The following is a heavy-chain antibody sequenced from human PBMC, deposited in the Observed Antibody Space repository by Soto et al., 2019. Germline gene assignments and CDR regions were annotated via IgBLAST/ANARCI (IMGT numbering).Heavy chain of an antibody. Sequence: GESLKISCKGSGYTFTDYWITWVRQKPGKGLEWMGRIDPSDSQTYYSPSFRGHVTISVTKSITTVFLQWSSLRASDTAMYYCARQIYDSDTGPNFQYYFDSWGQGTPVTVSS. CDR2: IDPSDSQT. D-gene: IGHD3-22*01. J-gene: IGHJ4*02. CDR1: GYTFTDYW. CDR3: ARQIYDSDTGPNFQYYFDS. V-gene: IGHV5-10-1*01.